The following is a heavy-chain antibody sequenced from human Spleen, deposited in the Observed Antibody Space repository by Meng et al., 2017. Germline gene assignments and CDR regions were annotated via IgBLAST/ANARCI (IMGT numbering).Heavy chain of an antibody. D-gene: IGHD4-11*01. J-gene: IGHJ4*02. V-gene: IGHV3-7*01. Sequence: GESLKISCAASGFTFSSYWMSRVRQAPGKGLEWVANIKQDGSEKYSVDSVKGRFTISRDNAKNSMYLEMNSLRAEDTAVYYCARDSYSTTVTTLFDYWGQGTLVTVSS. CDR3: ARDSYSTTVTTLFDY. CDR1: GFTFSSYW. CDR2: IKQDGSEK.